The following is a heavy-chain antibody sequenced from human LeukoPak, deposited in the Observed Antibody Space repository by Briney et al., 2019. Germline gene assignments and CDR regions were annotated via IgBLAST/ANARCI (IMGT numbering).Heavy chain of an antibody. CDR3: AGSGSYRWYNWFDP. CDR2: ISSSSSYI. V-gene: IGHV3-21*01. CDR1: GFTFSSYA. J-gene: IGHJ5*02. Sequence: TGGSLRLSCAASGFTFSSYAMSWVRQAPGKGLEWVSSISSSSSYIYYADSVKGRFTISRDNAKNSLYLQMNSLRAEDTAVYYCAGSGSYRWYNWFDPWGQGTLVTVSS. D-gene: IGHD1-26*01.